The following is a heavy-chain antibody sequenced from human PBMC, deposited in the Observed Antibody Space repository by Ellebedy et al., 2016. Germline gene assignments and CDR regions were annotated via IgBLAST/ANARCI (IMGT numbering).Heavy chain of an antibody. D-gene: IGHD3-3*01. CDR2: IYYSGST. V-gene: IGHV4-39*02. J-gene: IGHJ6*02. Sequence: SETLSLXCTVSGGSISSSSYYWGWIRQPPGKGLEWIGSIYYSGSTYYNPSLKSRVTISVDTSKNQFSLKLSSVTAADTAVYYCARDRIDFGVVRYYYGMDVWGQGTTVTVSS. CDR3: ARDRIDFGVVRYYYGMDV. CDR1: GGSISSSSYY.